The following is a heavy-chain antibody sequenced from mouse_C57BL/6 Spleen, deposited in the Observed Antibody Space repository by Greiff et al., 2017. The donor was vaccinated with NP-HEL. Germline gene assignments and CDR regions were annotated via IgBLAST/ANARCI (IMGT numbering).Heavy chain of an antibody. J-gene: IGHJ4*01. CDR1: GYSITSGYY. Sequence: EVQLQESGPGLVKPSQSLSLTCSVTGYSITSGYYWNWLRQFPGNKLEWMGYISYDGSNNYNPSLKNRISITRDTSKNQFFLKLNSVTTEDTATYYCARVRYYGSSYDAMDDWGQGTSVTVSS. D-gene: IGHD1-1*01. CDR3: ARVRYYGSSYDAMDD. V-gene: IGHV3-6*01. CDR2: ISYDGSN.